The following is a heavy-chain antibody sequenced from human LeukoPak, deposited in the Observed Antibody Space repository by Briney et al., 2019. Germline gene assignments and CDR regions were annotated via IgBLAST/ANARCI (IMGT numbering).Heavy chain of an antibody. V-gene: IGHV3-53*05. CDR2: IYSGGST. D-gene: IGHD5-24*01. CDR1: GFTVSSNY. CDR3: ARDLGIEMATIMDY. J-gene: IGHJ4*02. Sequence: GGSLRLSCAASGFTVSSNYMSWVRQAPGKGLEWVSVIYSGGSTYYADSVKGRFTISRDNSKNTLYLQMNSLRAEDTAVYYCARDLGIEMATIMDYWGQGTLVTVSS.